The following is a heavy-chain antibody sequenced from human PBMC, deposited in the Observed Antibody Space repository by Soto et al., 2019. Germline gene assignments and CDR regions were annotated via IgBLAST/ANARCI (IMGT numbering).Heavy chain of an antibody. Sequence: QAGGSLRLSCAASGFTVSSNYMSWVRQAPGKGLEWVSVIYSGGSTYYADSVKGRFTISRDNSKNTLYLQMNSLRAEDTAVYYCARGPLSSGYYLGYWGQGTLVTVSS. J-gene: IGHJ4*02. D-gene: IGHD3-22*01. CDR1: GFTVSSNY. V-gene: IGHV3-53*01. CDR3: ARGPLSSGYYLGY. CDR2: IYSGGST.